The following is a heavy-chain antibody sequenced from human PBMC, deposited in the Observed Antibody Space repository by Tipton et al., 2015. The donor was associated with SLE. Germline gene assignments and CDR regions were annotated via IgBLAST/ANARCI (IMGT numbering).Heavy chain of an antibody. J-gene: IGHJ1*01. CDR2: IYYSGST. D-gene: IGHD1-20*01. CDR1: GASISTYY. V-gene: IGHV4-59*01. CDR3: ASNNWSYGYFRH. Sequence: LRLSCTVSGASISTYYWNWIRQPPGKGLEWIGYIYYSGSTNYNPSLKSRVTIPVEASKNQFSLELSSVTAADTAVHYCASNNWSYGYFRHWGQGTLVTVSS.